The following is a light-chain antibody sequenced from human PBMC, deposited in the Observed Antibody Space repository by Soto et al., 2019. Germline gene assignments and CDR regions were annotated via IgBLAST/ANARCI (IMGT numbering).Light chain of an antibody. V-gene: IGLV2-8*01. CDR3: SSQAGSNNWKV. J-gene: IGLJ3*02. Sequence: QSALTQPPSASGSPGQSVTISCTGTSSDVGGYNYVSWYQQHPGKAPKLMIYEVSKRPSGVPDRFSGSKSGNTASLTVSGLQAEDEADYYCSSQAGSNNWKVFGGGTKLTVL. CDR2: EVS. CDR1: SSDVGGYNY.